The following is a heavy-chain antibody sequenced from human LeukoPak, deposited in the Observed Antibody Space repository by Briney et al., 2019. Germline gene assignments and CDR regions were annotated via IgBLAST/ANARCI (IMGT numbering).Heavy chain of an antibody. J-gene: IGHJ4*02. CDR1: GFIFTSYT. V-gene: IGHV3-23*01. CDR2: ISGSGDTT. Sequence: GGSLRLSCAASGFIFTSYTMTWVRQAPGKGLEWVAAISGSGDTTSYADSVKGRFAISRDNSKNTLSPQMNSLRAEDTAVYYCAKDNGLGSFYIFDYWGQGTLVTVSS. D-gene: IGHD3-10*01. CDR3: AKDNGLGSFYIFDY.